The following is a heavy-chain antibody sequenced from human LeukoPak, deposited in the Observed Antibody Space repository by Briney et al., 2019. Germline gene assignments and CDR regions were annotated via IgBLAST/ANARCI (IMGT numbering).Heavy chain of an antibody. CDR2: ISAYNGNT. V-gene: IGHV1-18*03. Sequence: ASVKVSCKASGYTFTSYGISWVRQAPGQGLEWMGWISAYNGNTNYAQKLQGRVTMTTDTSTSTAYMELRSLRSDDMAVYYCARGPYCSSTSCYFFFYFDYWGQGTLVTVSS. D-gene: IGHD2-2*01. CDR3: ARGPYCSSTSCYFFFYFDY. CDR1: GYTFTSYG. J-gene: IGHJ4*02.